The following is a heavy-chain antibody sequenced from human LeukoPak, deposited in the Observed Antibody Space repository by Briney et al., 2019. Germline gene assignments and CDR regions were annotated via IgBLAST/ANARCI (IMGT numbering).Heavy chain of an antibody. V-gene: IGHV3-23*01. CDR2: ISNSDDST. CDR3: AKATGYLL. J-gene: IGHJ4*02. D-gene: IGHD1-14*01. CDR1: GFPFSSYA. Sequence: PGGSLRLSCAASGFPFSSYAMSWVRQAPGKGLEWVPTISNSDDSTYYADSVKGRFTISRDNSENTLFLRMNSLRAEDTAVYYRAKATGYLLWGQGTLVIVSS.